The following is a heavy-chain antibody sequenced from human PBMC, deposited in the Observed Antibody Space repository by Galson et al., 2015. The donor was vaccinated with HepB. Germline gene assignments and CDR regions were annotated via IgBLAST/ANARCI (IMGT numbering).Heavy chain of an antibody. J-gene: IGHJ4*02. CDR1: GFTFSSYG. V-gene: IGHV3-30*18. D-gene: IGHD3-22*01. CDR3: AKDRYYYDSSGYYDY. CDR2: ISYDGSNK. Sequence: LRLSCAASGFTFSSYGMHWVRQAPGKGLEWVAVISYDGSNKYYADSVKGRFTISRDNSKNTLYLQMNSLRAEDTAVYYCAKDRYYYDSSGYYDYWGQGTLVTVSS.